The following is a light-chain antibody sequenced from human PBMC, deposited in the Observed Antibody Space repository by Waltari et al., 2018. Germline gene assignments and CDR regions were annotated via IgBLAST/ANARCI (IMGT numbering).Light chain of an antibody. V-gene: IGKV1-5*03. CDR1: QSIDNW. J-gene: IGKJ1*01. CDR2: KTS. Sequence: DIPMTQSPSTLSASVGDRVSMTCRTSQSIDNWLAWYQQKPGKAPKLLIAKTSLLESGVPSRFSGSGSGTEFNLTITTLQPDDFATYYCQQYDNSWTFGQGTKVEIK. CDR3: QQYDNSWT.